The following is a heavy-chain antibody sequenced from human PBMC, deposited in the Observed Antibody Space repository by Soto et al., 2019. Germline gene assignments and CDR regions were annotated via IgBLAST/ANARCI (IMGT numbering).Heavy chain of an antibody. CDR3: TIEFDIDYGMDV. J-gene: IGHJ6*02. D-gene: IGHD2-15*01. V-gene: IGHV3-15*07. Sequence: PGGSLRLSCAASGFTFSNAWMNWVRQAPGKGLEWVGRIKSKTDGGTTDYAAPVKGRFTISRDDSKNTLYLQMNSLKTEDTAVYYCTIEFDIDYGMDVWGQGTTVTVSS. CDR2: IKSKTDGGTT. CDR1: GFTFSNAW.